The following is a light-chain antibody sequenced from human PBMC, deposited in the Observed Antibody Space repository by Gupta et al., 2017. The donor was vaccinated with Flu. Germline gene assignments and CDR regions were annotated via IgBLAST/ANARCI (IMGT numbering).Light chain of an antibody. V-gene: IGLV1-40*01. CDR1: SSNIGAGYD. CDR3: TYSDSSMSGWV. CDR2: VNS. Sequence: QSVLTPRPSVSGSPVQRVTISCTGSSSNIGAGYDVHWYQQLPGTATKLLIYVNSNRPSGVPDRFSCSKSGTSASLVTNWLPAEDEADYYCTYSDSSMSGWVFGGGTKLTVL. J-gene: IGLJ3*02.